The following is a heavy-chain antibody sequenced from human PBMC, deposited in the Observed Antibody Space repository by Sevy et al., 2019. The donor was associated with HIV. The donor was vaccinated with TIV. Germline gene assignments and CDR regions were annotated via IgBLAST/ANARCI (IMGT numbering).Heavy chain of an antibody. Sequence: SETLSLTCAVYGGSFSGYYWSWIRQPPGKGLEWIGEINHSGSTNYNPSLKSRVTISVDTSKNQFSLKLSSVTAADTAVYYCARANYYGSGIYWYFDLWGRGTLVTVSS. CDR3: ARANYYGSGIYWYFDL. J-gene: IGHJ2*01. D-gene: IGHD3-10*01. CDR1: GGSFSGYY. V-gene: IGHV4-34*01. CDR2: INHSGST.